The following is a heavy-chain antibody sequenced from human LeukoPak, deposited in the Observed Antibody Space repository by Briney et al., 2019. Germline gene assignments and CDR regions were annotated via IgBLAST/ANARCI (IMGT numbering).Heavy chain of an antibody. CDR1: GFTFSNYF. CDR3: AWCVDATRWFDP. J-gene: IGHJ5*02. CDR2: INGDGTST. Sequence: GGSLRLSCAASGFTFSNYFMHWVRQAPGKGLVWVSRINGDGTSTIYADSVKGRFTRSSDNDNNTLYLQMNSLRDEDTDVYYCAWCVDATRWFDPWGQGTLVTVSS. V-gene: IGHV3-74*01. D-gene: IGHD2-15*01.